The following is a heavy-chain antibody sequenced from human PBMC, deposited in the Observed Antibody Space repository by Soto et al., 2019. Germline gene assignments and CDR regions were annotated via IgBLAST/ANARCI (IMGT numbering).Heavy chain of an antibody. Sequence: EVQLLESGGGLVQPGGSLRLSCAASGFTFSIYAMSWVRQAPGKGLEWVSGISGSGGDTFYADSVKGRFTISRDNSKNTLYLQMNRLSAEDTAVYYCAVYNSGWYGAFDSWCQRTLFTVSS. J-gene: IGHJ3*01. CDR3: AVYNSGWYGAFDS. CDR1: GFTFSIYA. D-gene: IGHD6-19*01. V-gene: IGHV3-23*01. CDR2: ISGSGGDT.